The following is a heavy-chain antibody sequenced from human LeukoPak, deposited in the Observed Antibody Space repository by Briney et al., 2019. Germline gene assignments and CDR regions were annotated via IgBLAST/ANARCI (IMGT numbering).Heavy chain of an antibody. V-gene: IGHV4-30-4*07. J-gene: IGHJ3*02. CDR3: ARVDIYCSSTSCYFRNAFDI. D-gene: IGHD2-2*01. CDR1: GGSISSGGYS. CDR2: IYYSGGT. Sequence: SETLSLTCAVSGGSISSGGYSWSWIRQPPGKGLEWIGYIYYSGGTYYNPSLKSRVTISVDTSKNQFSLKLSSVTAADTAVYYCARVDIYCSSTSCYFRNAFDIWGQGTMVTVSS.